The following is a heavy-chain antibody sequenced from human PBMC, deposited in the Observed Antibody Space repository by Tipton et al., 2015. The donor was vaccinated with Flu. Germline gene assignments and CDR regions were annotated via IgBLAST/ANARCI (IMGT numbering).Heavy chain of an antibody. J-gene: IGHJ4*02. D-gene: IGHD6-19*01. CDR2: TGGSGGST. CDR3: AKDWSGWYGGGFDY. Sequence: QLVRSGGGVVQPGRSLRLSCAASGFTYNNYAMSWVRQAPGKGLEWVSGTGGSGGSTYYADSVKGLFTISRDNSKNTLYLQMNRLRAEDTAVYYCAKDWSGWYGGGFDYWSQGTLVTVSS. V-gene: IGHV3-23*04. CDR1: GFTYNNYA.